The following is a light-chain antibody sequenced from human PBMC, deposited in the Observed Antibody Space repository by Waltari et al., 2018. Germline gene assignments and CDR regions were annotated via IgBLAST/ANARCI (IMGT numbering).Light chain of an antibody. Sequence: PASVSGSPGQSITISCTGTSSDIGGYNYVSWYQQHPGKAPKLMIYDVSKRPSGVSDRFSGSKSGNTASLTISGLQAEDEADYYCSSYAPSSTVFGGGTKLTVL. CDR3: SSYAPSSTV. J-gene: IGLJ2*01. V-gene: IGLV2-14*03. CDR2: DVS. CDR1: SSDIGGYNY.